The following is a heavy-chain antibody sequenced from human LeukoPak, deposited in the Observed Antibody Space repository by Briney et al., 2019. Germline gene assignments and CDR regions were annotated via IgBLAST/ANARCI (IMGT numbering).Heavy chain of an antibody. CDR3: ARGTAAGNPDAMDV. Sequence: GGSLRLSCAASGFTFSDHYMDWVRQAPGKGLEWAGRIRKKTNSYSTEYVAPVKGRFTISRDDSKNSLYLEMNSLKTEDTAVYYCARGTAAGNPDAMDVWGQGTTVTVSS. V-gene: IGHV3-72*01. CDR1: GFTFSDHY. CDR2: IRKKTNSYST. D-gene: IGHD6-13*01. J-gene: IGHJ6*02.